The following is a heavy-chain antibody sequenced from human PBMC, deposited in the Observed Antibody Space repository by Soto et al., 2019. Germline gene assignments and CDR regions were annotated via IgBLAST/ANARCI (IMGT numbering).Heavy chain of an antibody. CDR2: ISSSSSYI. V-gene: IGHV3-21*01. D-gene: IGHD5-12*01. CDR1: GFTFSSYS. J-gene: IGHJ4*02. CDR3: MLGGYNYGVYFDY. Sequence: LRLSCAASGFTFSSYSMNWVRQAPGKGLEWVSSISSSSSYIYYADSVKGRFTISRDNAKNSLYLQMNSLRAEDTAVYYCMLGGYNYGVYFDYWGQGTLVTVSS.